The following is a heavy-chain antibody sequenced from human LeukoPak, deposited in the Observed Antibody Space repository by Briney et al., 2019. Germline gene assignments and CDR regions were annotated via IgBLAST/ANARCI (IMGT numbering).Heavy chain of an antibody. D-gene: IGHD3-3*01. J-gene: IGHJ6*03. CDR1: GFTFSSYG. CDR2: ISYDGGNK. CDR3: AKVSGSYPHYYYMDV. V-gene: IGHV3-30*19. Sequence: PGGSLRLSCAASGFTFSSYGMHWVRQAPGKGLEWVAVISYDGGNKYYADSVKGRFTISRDNSKNTLYMQMNSLRAEDTAVYYCAKVSGSYPHYYYMDVWGKGTTVTVSS.